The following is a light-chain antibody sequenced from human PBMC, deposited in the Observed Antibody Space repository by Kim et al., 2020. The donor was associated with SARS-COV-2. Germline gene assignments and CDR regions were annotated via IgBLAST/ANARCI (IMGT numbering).Light chain of an antibody. V-gene: IGKV3-20*01. Sequence: SPGGEATPPSCASQRVVGNYLAWYQQKPGQAPRLLIHGTSSRATGIPDRFSGSGSGTDFTLTISSLEPEDFAVYYCQHYSSSSGTFGQGTKVDIK. CDR3: QHYSSSSGT. CDR2: GTS. J-gene: IGKJ1*01. CDR1: QRVVGNY.